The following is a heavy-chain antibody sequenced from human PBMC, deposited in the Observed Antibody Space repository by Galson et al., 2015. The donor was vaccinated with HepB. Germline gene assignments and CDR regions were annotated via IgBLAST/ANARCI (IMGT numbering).Heavy chain of an antibody. CDR1: GFTLSTYS. CDR2: ISSSSHYV. Sequence: SLRLSCASSGFTLSTYSMNWVRQAPGKGLEWVSSISSSSHYVYYADSVRGRFTVSRDNAKNSHYLQMNSLSAEDTAVYYCARVYGSGSYGYGMDVWGQGTTVTVS. V-gene: IGHV3-21*01. D-gene: IGHD3-10*01. J-gene: IGHJ6*02. CDR3: ARVYGSGSYGYGMDV.